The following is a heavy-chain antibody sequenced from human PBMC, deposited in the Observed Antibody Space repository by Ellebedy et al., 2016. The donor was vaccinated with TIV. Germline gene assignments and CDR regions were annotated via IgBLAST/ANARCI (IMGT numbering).Heavy chain of an antibody. CDR3: AKDRGNYGGAPYNGMDI. V-gene: IGHV3-30*02. D-gene: IGHD3-10*01. Sequence: GESLKISCAASGFIFSNSGMNWVRQAPGKGLEWVAFIRFDGNNAYYADSAKGRFTISRDNSKNTLYLQMNNLRAEDTAVYYCAKDRGNYGGAPYNGMDIWGQGTTVTVSS. J-gene: IGHJ6*02. CDR2: IRFDGNNA. CDR1: GFIFSNSG.